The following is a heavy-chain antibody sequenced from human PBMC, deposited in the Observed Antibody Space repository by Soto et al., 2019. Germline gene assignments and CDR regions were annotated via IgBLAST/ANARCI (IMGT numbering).Heavy chain of an antibody. J-gene: IGHJ2*01. V-gene: IGHV3-23*01. CDR2: VSGGGETT. D-gene: IGHD6-19*01. Sequence: EVQLLESGGGLVQPGGSLRLSCEGSGFTFINYAMNWVRQAPGKGLEWVSAVSGGGETTFYADSVKGRFTISRDNSKNTVSMLINSLGVDDTAVYDCASNVPGSTSGPIYGYLDLWGRGTLVTVSS. CDR1: GFTFINYA. CDR3: ASNVPGSTSGPIYGYLDL.